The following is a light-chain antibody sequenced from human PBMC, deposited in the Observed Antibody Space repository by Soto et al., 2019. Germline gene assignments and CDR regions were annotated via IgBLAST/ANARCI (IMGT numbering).Light chain of an antibody. CDR2: SNG. J-gene: IGLJ2*01. CDR1: GSNIGKNT. V-gene: IGLV1-44*01. CDR3: AAWDDSPNGVV. Sequence: QSVLTQPPSASGSPGQSVTISCSGGGSNIGKNTVHWYQVLPGTAPKLLIYSNGQRPSGVPDRFSGSKSGTSASLAISGLQPADEADSYCAAWDDSPNGVVFGGGPQLTVL.